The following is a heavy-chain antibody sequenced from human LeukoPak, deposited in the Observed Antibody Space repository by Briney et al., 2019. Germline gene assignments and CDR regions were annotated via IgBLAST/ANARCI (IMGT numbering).Heavy chain of an antibody. D-gene: IGHD4-17*01. CDR3: ARENYADLFDF. Sequence: GGSLRLSCAASGFTFSNYNMHWVRQAPWKGLECISYISSSSTTIYNGDSVKGRFTISRDNAKNSLFLQMNSLRAEDTAVYYCARENYADLFDFWGQGTLVTVSS. V-gene: IGHV3-48*01. CDR1: GFTFSNYN. J-gene: IGHJ4*02. CDR2: ISSSSTTI.